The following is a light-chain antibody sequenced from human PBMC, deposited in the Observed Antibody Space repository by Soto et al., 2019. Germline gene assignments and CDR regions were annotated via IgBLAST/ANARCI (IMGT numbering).Light chain of an antibody. Sequence: EIVLTQSPATLSLSPGEGASLSCRASQSVHTFLAWYQQKPGQAPRLLIYGASTRATGVPARFSGSGSGTEFTLTISSLQSEDFAVYYCQQYNNWPITFGQGTRLEIK. CDR3: QQYNNWPIT. CDR2: GAS. CDR1: QSVHTF. V-gene: IGKV3D-15*01. J-gene: IGKJ5*01.